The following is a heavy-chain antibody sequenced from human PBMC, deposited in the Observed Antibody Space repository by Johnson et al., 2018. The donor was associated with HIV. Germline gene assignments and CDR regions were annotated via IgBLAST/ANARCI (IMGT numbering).Heavy chain of an antibody. V-gene: IGHV3-30*04. Sequence: QVQLVESGGGVVQPGRSLRLSCAASGFTFSSYAMHWVRQAPGKGLEWVAVISYDGSNKYYADSVKGRFTISRDNSKNTLYLQMNSLRAEDTAVYYCARGFWTGTPSDAFDIWGQGTMVTVSS. D-gene: IGHD1-1*01. J-gene: IGHJ3*02. CDR3: ARGFWTGTPSDAFDI. CDR2: ISYDGSNK. CDR1: GFTFSSYA.